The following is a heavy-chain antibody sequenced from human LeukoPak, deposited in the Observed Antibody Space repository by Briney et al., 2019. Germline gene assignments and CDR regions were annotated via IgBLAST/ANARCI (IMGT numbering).Heavy chain of an antibody. D-gene: IGHD3-9*01. V-gene: IGHV3-48*01. Sequence: PGGSLRLSCEASGFIFSTYGMAWVRQAPGKGLEGISYISSNSRTTAYADSARGRFTISRDNAKNSLSLQINRLRADDTGVYYCARGPHDDATGYSFSWGQGTQVTVPS. CDR1: GFIFSTYG. J-gene: IGHJ5*02. CDR3: ARGPHDDATGYSFS. CDR2: ISSNSRTT.